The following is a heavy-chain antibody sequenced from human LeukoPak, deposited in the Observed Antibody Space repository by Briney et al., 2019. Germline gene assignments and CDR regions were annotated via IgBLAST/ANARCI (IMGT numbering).Heavy chain of an antibody. D-gene: IGHD3-22*01. CDR2: ISSSSSTI. V-gene: IGHV3-48*02. J-gene: IGHJ4*02. Sequence: GGSLRLSCAASGFTFSSYSMNWVRQAPGKGLEWVSYISSSSSTIYYADSVKGRFTISRDNAKNSLYLQLTSLRDEDTGLYHCARDHYDSSGYCDWWGQGTLVTVSS. CDR1: GFTFSSYS. CDR3: ARDHYDSSGYCDW.